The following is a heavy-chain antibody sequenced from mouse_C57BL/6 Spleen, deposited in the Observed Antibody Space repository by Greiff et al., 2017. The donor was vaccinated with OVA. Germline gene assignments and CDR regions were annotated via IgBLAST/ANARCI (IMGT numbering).Heavy chain of an antibody. CDR2: INPNNGGT. J-gene: IGHJ2*01. CDR3: ARSITTAPDY. Sequence: EVQLKQSGPELVKPGASVKISCKASGYTFTDYYMNWVKQSHGKSLEWIGDINPNNGGTSYNQKFKGKATLTVDKSSSTAYMELRSLTSEDSAVYYCARSITTAPDYWGQGTTLTVSS. D-gene: IGHD1-2*01. CDR1: GYTFTDYY. V-gene: IGHV1-26*01.